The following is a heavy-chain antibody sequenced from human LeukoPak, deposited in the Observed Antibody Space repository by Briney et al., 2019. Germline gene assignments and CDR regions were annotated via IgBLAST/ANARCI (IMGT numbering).Heavy chain of an antibody. V-gene: IGHV1-69*13. D-gene: IGHD5-24*01. CDR1: GGTFSSYA. CDR3: ARSESSLSEMATIGPLNFDY. Sequence: ASVKVSCKASGGTFSSYAISWVRQAPGQGLEWMGGIIPIFGTANYAQKFQGRVTVTADESTSTAYMELSSLRSEDTAVYYCARSESSLSEMATIGPLNFDYWGQGTLVTVSS. J-gene: IGHJ4*02. CDR2: IIPIFGTA.